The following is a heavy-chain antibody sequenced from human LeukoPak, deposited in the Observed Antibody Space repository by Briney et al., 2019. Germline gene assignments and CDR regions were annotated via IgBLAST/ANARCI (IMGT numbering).Heavy chain of an antibody. Sequence: GGPLRLSCAASGFTFSTYAVTWVRQAPGKGLGWVSSIIGSGGSTFYADSVKGRFTISRDNSKNTVYVQMNSLRAEDTAVYYCAKDRSQQASGYYLHEYWGQGTLVTVSS. CDR3: AKDRSQQASGYYLHEY. V-gene: IGHV3-23*01. CDR2: IIGSGGST. D-gene: IGHD3-22*01. J-gene: IGHJ4*02. CDR1: GFTFSTYA.